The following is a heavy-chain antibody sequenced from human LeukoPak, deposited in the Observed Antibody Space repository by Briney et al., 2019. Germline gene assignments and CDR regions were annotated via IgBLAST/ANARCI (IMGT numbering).Heavy chain of an antibody. J-gene: IGHJ4*02. Sequence: TANDTFYTDSVKGRFTVSRDNSKNTFYLQMNSLRADDTAIYYCARANYCTDTTCYAYYFDYWGQGTLDTVSS. V-gene: IGHV3-53*01. CDR3: ARANYCTDTTCYAYYFDY. D-gene: IGHD2-2*01. CDR2: TANDT.